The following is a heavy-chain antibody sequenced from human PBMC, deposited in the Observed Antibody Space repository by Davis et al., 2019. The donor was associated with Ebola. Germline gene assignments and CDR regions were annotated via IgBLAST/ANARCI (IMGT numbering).Heavy chain of an antibody. CDR3: ARGRNGGWDFDY. Sequence: ASVKVSCKASGYTFNSNGISWVGQAPGQGLEWRAWISVHNGDTNSAQKFQGRRTLTTDTSTSTVYMELRSLTSDDTAKYYCARGRNGGWDFDYWGQGTLVTVSS. CDR2: ISVHNGDT. V-gene: IGHV1-18*01. CDR1: GYTFNSNG. J-gene: IGHJ4*02. D-gene: IGHD6-19*01.